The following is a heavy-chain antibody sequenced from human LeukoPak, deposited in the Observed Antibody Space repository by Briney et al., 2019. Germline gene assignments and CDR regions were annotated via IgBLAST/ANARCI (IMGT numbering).Heavy chain of an antibody. V-gene: IGHV4-31*03. Sequence: SETLSLTCPVSGGSISSGGYYWSWIRQHPGKGLEWIGYIYYSGSTYYNPSLKSRVTISVDTSKNQFSLKLSSVTAADTAVYYCAREVVVPAAILWFDPWGQGTLVTVSS. J-gene: IGHJ5*02. CDR2: IYYSGST. CDR3: AREVVVPAAILWFDP. D-gene: IGHD2-2*01. CDR1: GGSISSGGYY.